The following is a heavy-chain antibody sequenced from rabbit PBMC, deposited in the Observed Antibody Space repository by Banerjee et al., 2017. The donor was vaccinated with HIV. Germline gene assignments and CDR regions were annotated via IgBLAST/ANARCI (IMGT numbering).Heavy chain of an antibody. Sequence: QEQLVESGGDLVKPGASLTLTCTASGFSFSSNSMCWVRQAPGKGPEWIACIYADSSGSTYYASWAKGRFTISKTSSTTVTLQMTSLTAADTATYFCARNAHVSYGYIRFNLWGPGTLVTVS. V-gene: IGHV1S45*01. D-gene: IGHD6-1*01. J-gene: IGHJ4*01. CDR1: GFSFSSNS. CDR3: ARNAHVSYGYIRFNL. CDR2: IYADSSGST.